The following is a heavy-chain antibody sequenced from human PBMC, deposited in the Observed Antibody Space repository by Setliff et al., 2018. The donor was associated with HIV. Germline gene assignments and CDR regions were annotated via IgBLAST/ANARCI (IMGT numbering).Heavy chain of an antibody. CDR1: GGSFPAYY. CDR3: ARQRADAFDI. Sequence: PSETLSLTCAVYGGSFPAYYWNWIRQPPGKGLEWIGEINYDGDATYNPSLKSRVNIFIDTSKKQFSLRVASVTAADTAVYYCARQRADAFDIWGQGTMVTV. V-gene: IGHV4-34*01. CDR2: INYDGDA. J-gene: IGHJ3*02.